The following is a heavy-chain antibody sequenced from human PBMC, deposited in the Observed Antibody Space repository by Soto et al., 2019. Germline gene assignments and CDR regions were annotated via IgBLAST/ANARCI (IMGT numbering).Heavy chain of an antibody. CDR2: IWYDGSNK. Sequence: QPVGSLRLSCAASGFTFSSYGMHWVRQAPGKGLEWVAVIWYDGSNKYYADSVKGRFTISRDNSKNTLYLQMNSLRAEDTAVYYCARDWNSSGWYLGDYWGQGTLVTVSS. CDR3: ARDWNSSGWYLGDY. V-gene: IGHV3-33*01. D-gene: IGHD6-19*01. J-gene: IGHJ4*02. CDR1: GFTFSSYG.